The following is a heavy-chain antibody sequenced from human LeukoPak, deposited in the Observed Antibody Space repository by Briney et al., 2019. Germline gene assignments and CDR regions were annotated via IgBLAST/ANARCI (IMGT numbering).Heavy chain of an antibody. D-gene: IGHD1-14*01. CDR2: ITPLFGTA. J-gene: IGHJ1*01. CDR1: GGTFSNYA. V-gene: IGHV1-69*13. Sequence: SVKVSCKASGGTFSNYAINWVRQAPGQGLEWMGGITPLFGTAKYAQKFQGRVTIIADESTSTAYMELSSLRSEDTAVYYCARDSSEIRSLIVHWGQGTLVPVSS. CDR3: ARDSSEIRSLIVH.